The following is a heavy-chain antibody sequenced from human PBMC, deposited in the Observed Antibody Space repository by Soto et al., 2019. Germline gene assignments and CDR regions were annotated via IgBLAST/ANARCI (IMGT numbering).Heavy chain of an antibody. CDR1: GGPISSYY. V-gene: IGHV4-59*08. J-gene: IGHJ4*02. CDR3: ARLEGLATISYYFDF. D-gene: IGHD3-9*01. Sequence: SETLSLTCTVSGGPISSYYWSWIRQPPGKGLEWIGYIYYSGSTNYNPSLQSRVTISVDTSKSQFSLKLNSVTAADSAVYFCARLEGLATISYYFDFWGQGALVTVSS. CDR2: IYYSGST.